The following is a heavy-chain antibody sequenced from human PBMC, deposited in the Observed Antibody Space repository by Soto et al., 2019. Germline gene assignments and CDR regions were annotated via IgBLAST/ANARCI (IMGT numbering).Heavy chain of an antibody. V-gene: IGHV4-4*07. CDR2: IYTSGST. J-gene: IGHJ6*02. CDR3: ARDVPEPYYDFWSGYSSYYGMDV. Sequence: QVQLQESGPGLVKPSETLSLTCTVSGGSISSYYWSWIRQPAGKGLEWIGRIYTSGSTNYNPSLNSRGTMSVDKSKNQFALKLSSVTAADTAVYYCARDVPEPYYDFWSGYSSYYGMDVWGQGTTVTVSS. D-gene: IGHD3-3*01. CDR1: GGSISSYY.